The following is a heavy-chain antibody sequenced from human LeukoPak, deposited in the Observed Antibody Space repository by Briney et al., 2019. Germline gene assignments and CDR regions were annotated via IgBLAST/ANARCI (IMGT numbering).Heavy chain of an antibody. D-gene: IGHD1-26*01. CDR3: ARGSTKLIVGATSFDY. CDR2: IIPIFGTA. V-gene: IGHV1-69*13. Sequence: HGASVKVSCKAPGGTFSSYAISWVRQAPGQGLEWMGGIIPIFGTANYAQKFQGRVTITADESTSTAYMELSSLRSEDTAVYYCARGSTKLIVGATSFDYWGQGTLVTVSS. J-gene: IGHJ4*02. CDR1: GGTFSSYA.